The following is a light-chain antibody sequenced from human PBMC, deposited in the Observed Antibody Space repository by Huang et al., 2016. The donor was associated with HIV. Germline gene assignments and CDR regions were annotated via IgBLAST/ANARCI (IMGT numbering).Light chain of an antibody. CDR1: QSFSSTY. V-gene: IGKV3-20*01. CDR3: QQYGSSPFT. Sequence: EIVLTQSPGTLSLSPGERATLSCRASQSFSSTYLAWYQQKAGQAPRLLIYGASSRATGIPDRFSGSGSGTDFTLTISGLEPEDFAMYYCQQYGSSPFTVGPGTKVDIK. CDR2: GAS. J-gene: IGKJ3*01.